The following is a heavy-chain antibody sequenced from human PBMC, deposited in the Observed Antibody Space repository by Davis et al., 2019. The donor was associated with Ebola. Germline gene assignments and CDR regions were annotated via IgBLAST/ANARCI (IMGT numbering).Heavy chain of an antibody. CDR2: INHSGST. D-gene: IGHD1-26*01. J-gene: IGHJ5*02. V-gene: IGHV4-34*01. CDR1: GGSFSGYY. Sequence: MPSDTLSLTFAVYGGSFSGYYWGWIRQPPGKGLEWIGEINHSGSTNYNPSLKSRVTISVDTSKNQFSLKLSSVTAADTAVYYCARRVGATWSWFDPWGQGTLVTVSS. CDR3: ARRVGATWSWFDP.